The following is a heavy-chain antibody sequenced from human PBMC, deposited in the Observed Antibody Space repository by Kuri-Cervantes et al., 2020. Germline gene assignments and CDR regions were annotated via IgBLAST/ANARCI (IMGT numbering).Heavy chain of an antibody. CDR1: GGSISSSSYY. J-gene: IGHJ5*02. D-gene: IGHD6-13*01. V-gene: IGHV4-39*07. CDR2: IYYSGST. Sequence: ESLKISCTVSGGSISSSSYYWGWIRQPPGKGLEWIGSIYYSGSTYYNPSLKSRVTISVDTSKNQFSLKLSSVTAADTAVYYCARDGGYSSSWYKGFDPWGQGTLVTVSS. CDR3: ARDGGYSSSWYKGFDP.